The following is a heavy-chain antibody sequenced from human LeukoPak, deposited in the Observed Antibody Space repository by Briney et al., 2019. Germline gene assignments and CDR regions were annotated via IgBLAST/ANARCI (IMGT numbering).Heavy chain of an antibody. J-gene: IGHJ4*02. CDR2: ISSSSSTI. D-gene: IGHD4-17*01. Sequence: PGGSLRLSCAASGFTFSSYSMNWVRQAPGKGLEWVSYISSSSSTIYYADSVKGRFTISRDNAKNSLYLQMNSLRAEDTAVYYCARTSYGDYDPYHFDYWGQGTLVTVSS. V-gene: IGHV3-48*01. CDR3: ARTSYGDYDPYHFDY. CDR1: GFTFSSYS.